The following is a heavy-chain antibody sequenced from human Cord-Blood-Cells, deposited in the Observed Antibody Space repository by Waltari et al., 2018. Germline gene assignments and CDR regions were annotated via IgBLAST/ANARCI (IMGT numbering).Heavy chain of an antibody. CDR3: ARSHEAARHDAFDI. CDR2: TSADNGNT. Sequence: QVQLVQSGAEVKKPGASVKVSCKASGYTFTSYGISWVRQAPGKGLEWMGWTSADNGNTNYAQQLQGRVTMTTDTSASTAYMELRSLRSDDTAVYYCARSHEAARHDAFDIWGQGTMVTVSS. D-gene: IGHD6-6*01. J-gene: IGHJ3*02. V-gene: IGHV1-18*01. CDR1: GYTFTSYG.